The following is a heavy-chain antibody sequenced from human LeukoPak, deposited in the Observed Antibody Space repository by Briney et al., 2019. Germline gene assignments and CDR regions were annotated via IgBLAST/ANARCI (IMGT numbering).Heavy chain of an antibody. CDR2: ISSGSSYI. V-gene: IGHV3-21*01. Sequence: GGSLRLSCAASGFTFSSYWMHWVRQAPGKGLVWVSSISSGSSYIYYADSVKGRFTISRDNAKNSLYLQMNSLRAEDTAVYYCARDLGGRYYFDYWGQGTLVTVSS. D-gene: IGHD1-26*01. J-gene: IGHJ4*02. CDR3: ARDLGGRYYFDY. CDR1: GFTFSSYW.